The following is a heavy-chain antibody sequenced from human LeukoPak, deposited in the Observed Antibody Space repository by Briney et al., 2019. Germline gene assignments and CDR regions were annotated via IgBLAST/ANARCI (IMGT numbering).Heavy chain of an antibody. J-gene: IGHJ5*02. Sequence: SETLSLTCTVAGASISSYYWSWIRQPPGKGLEWIAYIYHTGSSNYNPSLKSRVSISLDTSKNQFSLKLSSVTAADTALYYCARGGGYYYDSSGYPRPNNWFDPWGQGTLVTVSS. CDR2: IYHTGSS. D-gene: IGHD3-22*01. CDR3: ARGGGYYYDSSGYPRPNNWFDP. CDR1: GASISSYY. V-gene: IGHV4-59*01.